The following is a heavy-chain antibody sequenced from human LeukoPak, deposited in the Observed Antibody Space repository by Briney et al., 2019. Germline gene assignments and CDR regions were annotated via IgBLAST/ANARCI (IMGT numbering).Heavy chain of an antibody. Sequence: GASLQISGQGSGSIFTSYWIGWVRPLPGKGLEWMGIIYPGDSDTRYSPSFQGQVIISADKSISTAYLQWSSLKASDTAMYYCARRILRAYYFDYWGQGTLVTVSS. D-gene: IGHD4-17*01. J-gene: IGHJ4*02. CDR2: IYPGDSDT. CDR1: GSIFTSYW. V-gene: IGHV5-51*01. CDR3: ARRILRAYYFDY.